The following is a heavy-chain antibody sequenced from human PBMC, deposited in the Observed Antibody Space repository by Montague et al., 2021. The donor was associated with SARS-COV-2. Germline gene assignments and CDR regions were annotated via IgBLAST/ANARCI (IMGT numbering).Heavy chain of an antibody. CDR2: VRDSGTT. CDR3: ARFFRVGTSSAFDH. CDR1: GDSIMGYR. D-gene: IGHD3-10*01. Sequence: SETLSLTCGVSGDSIMGYRWSWVRKPPGRGLEWTGDVRDSGTTNYNPSLTYRITISIDTSKAQFSLILTSVNAADTAVYYCARFFRVGTSSAFDHWGQGILVTVSS. J-gene: IGHJ4*02. V-gene: IGHV4-59*08.